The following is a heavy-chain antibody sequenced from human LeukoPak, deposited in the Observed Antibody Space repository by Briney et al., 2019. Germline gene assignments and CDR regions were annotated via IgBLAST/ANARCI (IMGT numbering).Heavy chain of an antibody. CDR1: GFTVSSNY. V-gene: IGHV3-53*01. D-gene: IGHD3-22*01. CDR2: IYSGGST. Sequence: GGSLRLSCAASGFTVSSNYMSWVRRAPGKGLEWVSVIYSGGSTYYADSVKGRFTISRDNSKNTLYLQMNSLRAEDTAVYYCARSINYYDSSGVGAFDIWGQGTMVTVSS. J-gene: IGHJ3*02. CDR3: ARSINYYDSSGVGAFDI.